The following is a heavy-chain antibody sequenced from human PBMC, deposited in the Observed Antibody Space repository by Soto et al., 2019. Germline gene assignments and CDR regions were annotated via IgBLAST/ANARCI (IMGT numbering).Heavy chain of an antibody. Sequence: PGGTLTLSCAASGFTFSNAWMSWVRQAPGKGLEWVGRIKSKTDGGTTYYAAPVKGRFTISRDDSKNTLYLQMNVLKTENTAVYYYTTDGVSDGSVRYGMDVWGQGTTVTVSS. J-gene: IGHJ6*02. CDR2: IKSKTDGGTT. CDR1: GFTFSNAW. CDR3: TTDGVSDGSVRYGMDV. D-gene: IGHD3-10*01. V-gene: IGHV3-15*01.